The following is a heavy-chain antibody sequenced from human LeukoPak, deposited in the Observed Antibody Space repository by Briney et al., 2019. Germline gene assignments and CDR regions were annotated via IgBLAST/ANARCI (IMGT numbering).Heavy chain of an antibody. D-gene: IGHD6-19*01. V-gene: IGHV4-61*02. CDR2: IYTRGST. Sequence: SQTLSLTCTVSGGSISSGSYYWSWIRQPAGKGLEWIGRIYTRGSTNYNPSLKSRVTISEDTSKNQFSLKLSSVTAADTAVYYCASRAISGWPQTDYWGQGTLVTVSS. CDR1: GGSISSGSYY. CDR3: ASRAISGWPQTDY. J-gene: IGHJ4*02.